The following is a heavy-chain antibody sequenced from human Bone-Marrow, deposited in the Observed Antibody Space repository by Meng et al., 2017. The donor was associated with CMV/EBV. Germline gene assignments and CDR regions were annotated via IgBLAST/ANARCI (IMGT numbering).Heavy chain of an antibody. Sequence: GGSLRLSCAASGFTFSSYAMHWVRQAPGKGLEWVAVISYDGSNKYYADSVKGRFTISRDNSKNTLYLQMNSLRAEDTAVYYCARVRWLRSGYFDYWGQGTLVTVSS. D-gene: IGHD5-12*01. J-gene: IGHJ4*02. CDR2: ISYDGSNK. CDR3: ARVRWLRSGYFDY. CDR1: GFTFSSYA. V-gene: IGHV3-30*04.